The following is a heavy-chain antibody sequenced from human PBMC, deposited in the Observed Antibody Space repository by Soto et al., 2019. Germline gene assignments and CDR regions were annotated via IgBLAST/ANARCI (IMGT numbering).Heavy chain of an antibody. Sequence: PSETLSLTCTVSGGSISSYYWSWIRQPPGKGLEWIGYIYYSGSTNYNPSLKSRVTISVDTSKNQFSLKLSSVTAADTAVYYCARALKVPPPMIVVVTIPWWFDPWGQGTKVTVSS. J-gene: IGHJ5*01. CDR1: GGSISSYY. CDR3: ARALKVPPPMIVVVTIPWWFDP. D-gene: IGHD3-22*01. V-gene: IGHV4-59*01. CDR2: IYYSGST.